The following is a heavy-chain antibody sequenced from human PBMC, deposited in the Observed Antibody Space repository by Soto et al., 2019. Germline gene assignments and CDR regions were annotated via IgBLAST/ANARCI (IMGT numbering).Heavy chain of an antibody. V-gene: IGHV1-3*05. CDR3: ARAIGMVALDY. Sequence: QVQLVQSGAEEREPGASVKVTCKTSGYTFTSHHIHWVRQAPGQWLEWMGLINAGDGYTQYSRTFQDRVTFSRDTSAGTAYMEFSGLTYEDTAVYYCARAIGMVALDYWGQGTLVTVSS. D-gene: IGHD3-10*01. J-gene: IGHJ4*02. CDR1: GYTFTSHH. CDR2: INAGDGYT.